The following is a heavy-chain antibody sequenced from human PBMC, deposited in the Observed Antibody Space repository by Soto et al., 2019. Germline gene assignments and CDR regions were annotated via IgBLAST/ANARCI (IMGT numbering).Heavy chain of an antibody. CDR2: IWYNGSNK. V-gene: IGHV3-33*01. CDR3: ARDEGRGDYGDYNY. D-gene: IGHD4-17*01. CDR1: GFTFSSYG. J-gene: IGHJ4*02. Sequence: GGSLRLSCAASGFTFSSYGMHWVRQAPGKGLEWVAFIWYNGSNKYYADSVKGRFTISRDNSKNTLYLQMNSLRAEDTAVYYCARDEGRGDYGDYNYWGQGTLVTVSS.